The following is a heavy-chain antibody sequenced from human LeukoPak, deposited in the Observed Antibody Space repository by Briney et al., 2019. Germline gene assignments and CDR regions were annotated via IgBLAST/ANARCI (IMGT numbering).Heavy chain of an antibody. J-gene: IGHJ3*02. CDR2: IYTSGST. Sequence: PSETLSLTCTVSGGSISSGSYYWSWIRQPAGKGLEWIGRIYTSGSTNYNPSLKSRVTISVDTSKNQFSLKLSSVTAADTAVYYCARGVYYDFWSGYYSASDAFDIWGQGTMVTVSS. D-gene: IGHD3-3*01. CDR1: GGSISSGSYY. V-gene: IGHV4-61*02. CDR3: ARGVYYDFWSGYYSASDAFDI.